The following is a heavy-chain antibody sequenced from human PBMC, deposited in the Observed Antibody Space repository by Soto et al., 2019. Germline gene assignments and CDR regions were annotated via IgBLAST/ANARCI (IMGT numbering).Heavy chain of an antibody. CDR2: IYPGDSDT. J-gene: IGHJ4*02. CDR1: GYSFTSYW. Sequence: EVQLVQSGAEVKKPGESLKISCKGSGYSFTSYWIGWVRQMPGKGLECMGIIYPGDSDTRYSPSFQGQVTISADKSIRTAYLQWSSLKASDTSMYYCARLRVVVAATLYYFDYWGQGTLVTVSS. V-gene: IGHV5-51*03. CDR3: ARLRVVVAATLYYFDY. D-gene: IGHD2-15*01.